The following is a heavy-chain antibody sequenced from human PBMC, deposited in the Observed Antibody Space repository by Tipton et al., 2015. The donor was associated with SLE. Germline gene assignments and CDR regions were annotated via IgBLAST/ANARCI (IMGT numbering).Heavy chain of an antibody. CDR2: IYYTGST. J-gene: IGHJ6*02. D-gene: IGHD1-26*01. CDR1: GGSMKSYY. Sequence: TLSLTCTVSGGSMKSYYWSWIRQTPGKGLEWIAYIYYTGSTNYNDSLKSRVTIFVDTSKNQFTLQLSSVTAADTAVYYCARVDSGNYLAGFYYGMDVWGQGTAVTVSS. V-gene: IGHV4-59*01. CDR3: ARVDSGNYLAGFYYGMDV.